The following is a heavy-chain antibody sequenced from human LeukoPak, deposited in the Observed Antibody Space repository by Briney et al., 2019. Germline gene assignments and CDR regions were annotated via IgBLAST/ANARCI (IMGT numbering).Heavy chain of an antibody. CDR3: ARVGRSSGCYSVLEY. V-gene: IGHV3-11*05. CDR1: GFTFSDYY. CDR2: ISGGRGYT. J-gene: IGHJ4*02. D-gene: IGHD3-22*01. Sequence: GGSLRLSCAASGFTFSDYYMSWIRQAPGKGLEWVSYISGGRGYTNYADSVRGRFTISRDNAKNSLYLQMNSLRAEDTAVYYCARVGRSSGCYSVLEYWGQGTLVTVSS.